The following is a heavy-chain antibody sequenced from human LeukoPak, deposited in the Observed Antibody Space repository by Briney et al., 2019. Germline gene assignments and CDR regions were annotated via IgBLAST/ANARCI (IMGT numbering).Heavy chain of an antibody. Sequence: GGSLRLSCAASGFTFSNYAMSWVRQAPGKGLEWVSAISGSGGSTYYADSVKGRFTISRDNSKNTLYLQMNSLRAEDTAVYYCARDTHAYYYDSSGYYFDYWGQGTLVAVSS. CDR1: GFTFSNYA. J-gene: IGHJ4*02. V-gene: IGHV3-23*01. D-gene: IGHD3-22*01. CDR3: ARDTHAYYYDSSGYYFDY. CDR2: ISGSGGST.